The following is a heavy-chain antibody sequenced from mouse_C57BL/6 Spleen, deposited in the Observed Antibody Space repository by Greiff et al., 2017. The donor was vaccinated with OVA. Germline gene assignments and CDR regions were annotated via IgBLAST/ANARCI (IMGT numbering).Heavy chain of an antibody. CDR3: AKRAWFAY. CDR2: ISSCSSTI. J-gene: IGHJ3*01. Sequence: EVMLVESGGGLVKPGGSLKLSCAASGFTFSDYGMHWVRQAPEKGLEWVAYISSCSSTIYYADTVKGRFTITRDNAKNTPFLQMTSLRSEDTALYYCAKRAWFAYWGQGTLVTVSA. V-gene: IGHV5-17*01. CDR1: GFTFSDYG.